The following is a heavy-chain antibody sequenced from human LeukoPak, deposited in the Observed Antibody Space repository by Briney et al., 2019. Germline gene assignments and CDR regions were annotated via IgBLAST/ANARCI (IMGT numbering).Heavy chain of an antibody. J-gene: IGHJ6*03. Sequence: GGSLRLSCAACGFTFSIYDMHWVRQGTGEGLEWVSGIGTDSDTFYPGSVKGQFTISRENAKNSLYLQMNGLRAGDTAVYYCARAATERDIIVGPPNYMDVWGKGTTVTVSS. D-gene: IGHD2-15*01. CDR3: ARAATERDIIVGPPNYMDV. CDR2: IGTDSDT. CDR1: GFTFSIYD. V-gene: IGHV3-13*03.